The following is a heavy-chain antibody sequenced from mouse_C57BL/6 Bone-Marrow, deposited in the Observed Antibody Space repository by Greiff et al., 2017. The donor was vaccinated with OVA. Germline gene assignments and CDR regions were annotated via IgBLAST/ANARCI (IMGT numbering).Heavy chain of an antibody. D-gene: IGHD2-3*01. CDR1: GYSFTSGYY. J-gene: IGHJ4*01. V-gene: IGHV3-6*01. CDR3: ARVVYDGYHCVYAMDY. Sequence: EVKLMESGPGLVKPSQSLSLTCSVTGYSFTSGYYWNWLRQFPGNKLEWMGYISYDGSNNYNPPLKNRIFITRDTSKNQFFLKLNSVTTEDTATYYSARVVYDGYHCVYAMDYWGQGTSVTVSS. CDR2: ISYDGSN.